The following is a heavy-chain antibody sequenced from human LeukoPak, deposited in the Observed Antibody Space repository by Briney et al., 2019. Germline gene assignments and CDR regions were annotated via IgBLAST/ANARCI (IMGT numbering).Heavy chain of an antibody. J-gene: IGHJ4*02. V-gene: IGHV4-34*01. Sequence: SETLSLTCAVYGGSFSGYYWSWIRQPPGKGLEWIGEINHSGSTNYNPSLKSRVTISVDTSKNQFSLKLSSVTAADTAVYYCARGESRWLKLSPYYFDYWGQGTLVTVSS. CDR3: ARGESRWLKLSPYYFDY. CDR2: INHSGST. CDR1: GGSFSGYY. D-gene: IGHD5-24*01.